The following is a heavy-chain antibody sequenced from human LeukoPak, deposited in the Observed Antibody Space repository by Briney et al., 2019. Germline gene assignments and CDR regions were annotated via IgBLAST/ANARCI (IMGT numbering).Heavy chain of an antibody. CDR2: IIPIFGTA. V-gene: IGHV1-69*05. CDR1: VGTFSSYA. Sequence: PVKVSCKASVGTFSSYAISWVRQAPGQGLEWMGGIIPIFGTANFAQKFQGRVTITTDESTSTAYMELSSLRSEDTAVYYCTRETSSRYFDYWGQGTLVTVSS. J-gene: IGHJ4*02. CDR3: TRETSSRYFDY.